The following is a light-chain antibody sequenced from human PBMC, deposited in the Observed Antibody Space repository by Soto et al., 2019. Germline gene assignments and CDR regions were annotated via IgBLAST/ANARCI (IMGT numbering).Light chain of an antibody. CDR1: QSVSSY. CDR2: DAS. Sequence: EIVLTQSPATLSLSPGERATLSCRASQSVSSYLAWYQQKPGQAPRLLIYDASNRATGIPARFSGSGSGTDLTLTISSLEPEDVAVYYCQQRSNWPGTFGGGTKVEIK. J-gene: IGKJ4*01. CDR3: QQRSNWPGT. V-gene: IGKV3-11*01.